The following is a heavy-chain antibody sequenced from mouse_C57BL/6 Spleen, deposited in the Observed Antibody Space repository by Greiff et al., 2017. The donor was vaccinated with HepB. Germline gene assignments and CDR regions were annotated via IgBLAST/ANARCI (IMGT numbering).Heavy chain of an antibody. CDR3: AREGLSHFDY. J-gene: IGHJ2*01. CDR1: GYSITSGYD. CDR2: ISYSGST. V-gene: IGHV3-1*01. D-gene: IGHD1-1*02. Sequence: EVKLQESGPGMVKPSQSLSLTCTVTGYSITSGYDWHWIRHFPGNKLEWMGYISYSGSTNYNPSLKSRISITHDTSKNHFFLKLNSVTTEDTATYYCAREGLSHFDYWGQGTTLTVSS.